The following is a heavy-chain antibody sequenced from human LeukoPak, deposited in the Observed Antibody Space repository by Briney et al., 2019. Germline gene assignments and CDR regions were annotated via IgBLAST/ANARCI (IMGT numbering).Heavy chain of an antibody. CDR3: ARLTTVVTPEVDY. V-gene: IGHV1-2*02. CDR2: INPNSGGT. Sequence: ASVKVSCKASGYTFTGYYMHWVRQAPGQGVEWMGWINPNSGGTNYAQKFQGRVTMTRDTSISTAYMELSRLRSDDTAVYYCARLTTVVTPEVDYWGQGTLVTVSS. J-gene: IGHJ4*02. CDR1: GYTFTGYY. D-gene: IGHD4-23*01.